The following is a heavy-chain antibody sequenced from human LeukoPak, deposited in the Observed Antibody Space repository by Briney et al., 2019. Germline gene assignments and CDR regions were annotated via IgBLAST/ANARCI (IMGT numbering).Heavy chain of an antibody. V-gene: IGHV4-31*03. D-gene: IGHD2-2*01. CDR3: ARATGGVAAADFDP. CDR1: GGSLSSGGSY. CDR2: ISYSGST. Sequence: SETLSLTCTVSGGSLSSGGSYWSWIRLHPGKGLEWIGFISYSGSTNYNPSLKSRLNISLDTSKKQFSLNLSSVTAADTAVYYCARATGGVAAADFDPWGQGTLVTVSS. J-gene: IGHJ5*02.